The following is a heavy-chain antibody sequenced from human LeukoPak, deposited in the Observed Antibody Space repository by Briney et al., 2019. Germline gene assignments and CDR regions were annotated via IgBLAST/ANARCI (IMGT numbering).Heavy chain of an antibody. CDR3: ARERDIVVVPAAIGDYWYFDL. Sequence: SAKVSCKASGGTFSSYAISWMRQAPGQGLEWMGGIIPIFGTANYAQKFQGRVTITADESTSTAYMELSSLRSEDTAVYYCARERDIVVVPAAIGDYWYFDLWGRGTLVTVSS. CDR2: IIPIFGTA. J-gene: IGHJ2*01. CDR1: GGTFSSYA. D-gene: IGHD2-2*02. V-gene: IGHV1-69*01.